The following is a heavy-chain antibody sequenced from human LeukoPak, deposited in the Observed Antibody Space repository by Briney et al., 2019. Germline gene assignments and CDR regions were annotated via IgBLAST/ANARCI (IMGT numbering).Heavy chain of an antibody. CDR2: IYSGDSGGST. V-gene: IGHV3-53*01. Sequence: GGSLRLSCPASGFTVSSNYMTWVRQPPGKGLEWVSVIYSGDSGGSTYYADSVKGRFTISRDNSKNTLYLQMNSLRAEDTAVYYCARALNRFGELLSAPYGMDVWGQGTTVTVSS. J-gene: IGHJ6*02. CDR3: ARALNRFGELLSAPYGMDV. D-gene: IGHD3-10*01. CDR1: GFTVSSNY.